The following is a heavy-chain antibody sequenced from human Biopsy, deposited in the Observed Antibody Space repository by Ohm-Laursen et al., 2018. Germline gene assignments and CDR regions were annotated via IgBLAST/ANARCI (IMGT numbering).Heavy chain of an antibody. Sequence: GTLSLTCSVFGKTFSDYQWSWIPQPPGKGLEWIGQINQAGTTNYNPSLKSRVSISADASKYEFSLRLTSVTAADTAVYLCGNEVHGRDYWGLGAQVTVSS. V-gene: IGHV4-34*08. D-gene: IGHD2-15*01. J-gene: IGHJ4*02. CDR1: GKTFSDYQ. CDR2: INQAGTT. CDR3: GNEVHGRDY.